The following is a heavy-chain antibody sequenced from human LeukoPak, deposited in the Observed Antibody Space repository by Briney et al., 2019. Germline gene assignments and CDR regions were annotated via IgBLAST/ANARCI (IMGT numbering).Heavy chain of an antibody. J-gene: IGHJ4*02. CDR1: GFTFSDYY. Sequence: PGGSLRLSCAASGFTFSDYYMSWIRQAPGKGLEWVSYISSSGSTIYYADSVKGRFTISRDNAKNSLYLQMNSLRAEDTAVYYCARSRQEYSYGNPGDFDYWGQGTLVTVSS. CDR3: ARSRQEYSYGNPGDFDY. D-gene: IGHD5-18*01. CDR2: ISSSGSTI. V-gene: IGHV3-11*01.